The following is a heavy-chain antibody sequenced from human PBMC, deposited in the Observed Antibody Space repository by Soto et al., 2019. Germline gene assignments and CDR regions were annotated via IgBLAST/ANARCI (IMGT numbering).Heavy chain of an antibody. D-gene: IGHD3-22*01. J-gene: IGHJ4*02. CDR1: GFTFSSYA. CDR3: AKGLRYDSSGYYFVSGEIDY. CDR2: ISGSGGST. V-gene: IGHV3-23*01. Sequence: GGSLRLSCAASGFTFSSYAMSWVRQAPGKGLEWVSAISGSGGSTYYADSVKGRFTISRDNSKNTLYLQMNSLRAEDTAVYYCAKGLRYDSSGYYFVSGEIDYWGQGTLVTVSS.